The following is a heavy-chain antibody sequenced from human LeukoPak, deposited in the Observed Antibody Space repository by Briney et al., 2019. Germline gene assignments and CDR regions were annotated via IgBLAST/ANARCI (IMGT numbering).Heavy chain of an antibody. J-gene: IGHJ4*02. D-gene: IGHD6-13*01. CDR3: VRDPSYSSGWYPYFFGY. CDR2: ISSSSSTI. V-gene: IGHV3-48*01. Sequence: GGSLRLSCAASGFTFSSYGMNWVRQAPGKGLEWVSYISSSSSTIYYADSVKGRFTISRDNAKNSVYLQMNSLRAEDTAVYYCVRDPSYSSGWYPYFFGYWGQGTQVTVSS. CDR1: GFTFSSYG.